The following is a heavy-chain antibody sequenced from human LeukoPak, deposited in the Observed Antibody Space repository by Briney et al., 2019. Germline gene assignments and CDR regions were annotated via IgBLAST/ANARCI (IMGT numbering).Heavy chain of an antibody. Sequence: RASVKVSCKASGGTFSSYAISWVRQAPGQGLEWMGRIIPILGIANYAQKFQGRVTMTTDTSTSTAYMELRSLRSDDTAVYYCARGLSGSHDYWGQGTLVTVSS. CDR2: IIPILGIA. D-gene: IGHD1-26*01. J-gene: IGHJ4*02. CDR1: GGTFSSYA. CDR3: ARGLSGSHDY. V-gene: IGHV1-69*04.